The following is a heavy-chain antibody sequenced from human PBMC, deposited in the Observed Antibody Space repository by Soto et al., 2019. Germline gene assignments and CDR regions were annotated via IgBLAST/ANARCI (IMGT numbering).Heavy chain of an antibody. CDR2: INHSGST. CDR1: GGSFSGYY. J-gene: IGHJ5*02. D-gene: IGHD3-3*01. V-gene: IGHV4-34*01. Sequence: PSETLSLTCAVYGGSFSGYYWSWIRQPPGKGLEWIGEINHSGSTNYNPSLKSRVTISVDTSKNQFSLKLSSVTAADTAVYYCARGSGYDFWSGYYTGWFDPWGQGTLVTVSS. CDR3: ARGSGYDFWSGYYTGWFDP.